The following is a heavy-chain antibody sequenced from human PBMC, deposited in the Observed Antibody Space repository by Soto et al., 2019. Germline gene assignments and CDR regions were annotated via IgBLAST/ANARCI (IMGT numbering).Heavy chain of an antibody. V-gene: IGHV4-59*08. CDR2: IYYSGST. J-gene: IGHJ4*02. CDR3: ARRYGHSFDY. D-gene: IGHD3-16*01. CDR1: GGSISTYY. Sequence: SETLSLTCTVSGGSISTYYWSWIRQPPGKGLEWIGYIYYSGSTNYNPSLKSRVTISVDTSKNQFSLKLSSVTAADTAVYYCARRYGHSFDYWGQGTLVTVS.